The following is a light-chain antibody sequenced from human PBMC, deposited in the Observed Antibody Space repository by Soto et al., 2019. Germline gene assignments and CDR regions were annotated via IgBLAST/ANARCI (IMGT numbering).Light chain of an antibody. J-gene: IGKJ1*01. CDR3: QQYNNWPPWT. Sequence: EMVMTQSPAILSVSPGESATLSCRASQSVNSNYLAWYQQHPGQAPRLLIYGASTRATGIPARFSGSGSGTEFTLIISSLQSEDSAVYYCQQYNNWPPWTFGQGTKVDI. V-gene: IGKV3-15*01. CDR2: GAS. CDR1: QSVNSN.